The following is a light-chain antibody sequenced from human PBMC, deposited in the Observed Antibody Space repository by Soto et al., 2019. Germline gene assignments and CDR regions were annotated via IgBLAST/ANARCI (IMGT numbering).Light chain of an antibody. J-gene: IGLJ3*02. CDR3: AAWDDSLSGWV. Sequence: QSVLTQPPSASGTPGQRVTISCSGSSSNIGSNFVYWYQQFPGTAPKLLIYRNNQRPSGVPDRFSGSKSGTSASLAIRGLPSEDEADYYCAAWDDSLSGWVFGGGTQLTVL. V-gene: IGLV1-47*01. CDR2: RNN. CDR1: SSNIGSNF.